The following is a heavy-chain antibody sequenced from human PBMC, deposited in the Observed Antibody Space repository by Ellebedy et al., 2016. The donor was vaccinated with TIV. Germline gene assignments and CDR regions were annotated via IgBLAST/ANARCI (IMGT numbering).Heavy chain of an antibody. CDR3: AREGGDDGGTRSDY. J-gene: IGHJ4*02. CDR1: GGSVSSTNYF. V-gene: IGHV4-39*07. Sequence: GSLRLSXSFSGGSVSSTNYFWGWIRQPPGKGLEWIASIYYAGSTHYNPSLKSRVTISVDTSKNQFSLKLSSVTAADTAVYYCAREGGDDGGTRSDYWGQGTLVAVSS. D-gene: IGHD2-15*01. CDR2: IYYAGST.